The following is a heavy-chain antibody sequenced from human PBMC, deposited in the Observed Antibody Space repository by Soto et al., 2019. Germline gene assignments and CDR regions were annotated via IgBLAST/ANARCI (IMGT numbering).Heavy chain of an antibody. CDR2: IIPIFGTA. D-gene: IGHD6-19*01. CDR3: ARDWYSSGLKMNYYYGMDV. V-gene: IGHV1-69*13. Sequence: SVKVSCKASGGTFRSYSISWGRQAPGQGLEWMGWIIPIFGTANYAQKFQGRVTITADESTSTAYMELSSLRSEDTAVYYCARDWYSSGLKMNYYYGMDVWGQGTTVTVSS. J-gene: IGHJ6*02. CDR1: GGTFRSYS.